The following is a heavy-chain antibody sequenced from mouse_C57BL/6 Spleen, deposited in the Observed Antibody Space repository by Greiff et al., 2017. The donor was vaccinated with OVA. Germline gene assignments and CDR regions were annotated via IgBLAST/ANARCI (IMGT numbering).Heavy chain of an antibody. CDR2: ISDGGSYT. J-gene: IGHJ3*01. V-gene: IGHV5-4*01. Sequence: EVMLVESGGGLVKPGGSLKLSCAASGFTFSSYAMSWVRQTPEKRLEWVATISDGGSYTYYPDNVKGRFTISRDNAKNNLYLQMSHLKSEDTAMYYCAREGDYGSSQAWFAYWGQGTLVTVSA. D-gene: IGHD1-1*01. CDR1: GFTFSSYA. CDR3: AREGDYGSSQAWFAY.